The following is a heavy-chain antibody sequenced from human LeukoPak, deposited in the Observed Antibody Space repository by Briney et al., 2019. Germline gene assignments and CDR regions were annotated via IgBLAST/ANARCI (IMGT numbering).Heavy chain of an antibody. CDR3: ARVPKDTAMNAYYFDY. CDR2: ISSSGSTI. J-gene: IGHJ4*02. Sequence: PGGSLRLSCAASGFTFSDYYMSWIRQAPGKGLEWVSYISSSGSTIYYADSVKGRFTISRDNAKNSLYLQMNSLRAEDTAVYYCARVPKDTAMNAYYFDYWGQGTLVTVSS. D-gene: IGHD5-18*01. V-gene: IGHV3-11*01. CDR1: GFTFSDYY.